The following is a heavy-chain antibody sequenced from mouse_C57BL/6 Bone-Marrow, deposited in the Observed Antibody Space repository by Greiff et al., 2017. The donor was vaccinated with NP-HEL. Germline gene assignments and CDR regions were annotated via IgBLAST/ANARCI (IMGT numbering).Heavy chain of an antibody. CDR1: GFTFSDYG. Sequence: LVESGGGLVKPGGSLKLSCAASGFTFSDYGMHWVRQAPEKGLEWVAYISSGSSTIYYADTVKGRFTISRDNAKNTLFLQMTSLRSEDTAMYYCARRPYDGPYAMDYWGQGTSVTVSS. V-gene: IGHV5-17*01. J-gene: IGHJ4*01. CDR2: ISSGSSTI. CDR3: ARRPYDGPYAMDY. D-gene: IGHD2-3*01.